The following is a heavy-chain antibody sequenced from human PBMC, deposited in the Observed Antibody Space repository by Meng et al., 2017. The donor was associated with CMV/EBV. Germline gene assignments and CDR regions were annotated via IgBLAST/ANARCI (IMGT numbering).Heavy chain of an antibody. Sequence: CAASGFPVSSNYISWVRQAPGKGLEWVSIIYSGGSTYYADSVKGRFTISRDNSKNTLYLQMNSLRAEDTAVYYCATGLNGLLATFDYWGQGTVVTVSS. CDR3: ATGLNGLLATFDY. V-gene: IGHV3-66*02. D-gene: IGHD2-8*02. J-gene: IGHJ4*02. CDR2: IYSGGST. CDR1: GFPVSSNY.